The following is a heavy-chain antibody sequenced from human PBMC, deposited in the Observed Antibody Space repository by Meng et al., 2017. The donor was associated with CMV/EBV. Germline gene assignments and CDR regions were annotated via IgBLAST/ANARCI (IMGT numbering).Heavy chain of an antibody. CDR1: GGSISSYY. CDR2: IYTSGGT. J-gene: IGHJ4*02. V-gene: IGHV4-4*07. Sequence: HVQLPESGPGLVKPSEHLSLTCTFSGGSISSYYWGWIRRPPGRGLEWIGRIYTSGGTNYNHSLKSRVTMSVDTSKNQFSLKLSSLTAADTAVYYCARHGDTAMVVGIDYWGQGTLVTVSS. D-gene: IGHD5-18*01. CDR3: ARHGDTAMVVGIDY.